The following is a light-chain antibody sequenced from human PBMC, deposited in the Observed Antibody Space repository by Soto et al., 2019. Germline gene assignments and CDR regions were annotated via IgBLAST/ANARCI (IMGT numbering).Light chain of an antibody. CDR2: AAS. J-gene: IGKJ1*01. Sequence: DIQMTQSPSSLSASVGDRVTITCRASQSISSYLNWYQQKPGKAPKLLIYAASSLQSGVPSRFSGSGSGTDLTLTISRLQPEDFAIYYRQQSYSTRIFGQGTKTQIK. CDR3: QQSYSTRI. CDR1: QSISSY. V-gene: IGKV1-39*01.